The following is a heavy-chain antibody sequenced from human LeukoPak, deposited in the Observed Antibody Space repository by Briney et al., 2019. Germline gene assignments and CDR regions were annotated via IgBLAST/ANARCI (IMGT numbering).Heavy chain of an antibody. CDR1: GFTFSDYF. CDR2: ISSSGSTI. D-gene: IGHD3-10*01. Sequence: GGSLRLSCAASGFTFSDYFMTWIRQAPGKGLECVSYISSSGSTIYYADSVKGRFTISRDNSKNTLYLQMNSLRAEDTAVYYCATTGEYGSGSYYPYYFDYWGQGTLVTVSS. J-gene: IGHJ4*02. CDR3: ATTGEYGSGSYYPYYFDY. V-gene: IGHV3-11*01.